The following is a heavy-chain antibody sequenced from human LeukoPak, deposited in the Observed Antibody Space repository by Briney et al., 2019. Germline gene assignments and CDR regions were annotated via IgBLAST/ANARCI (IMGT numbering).Heavy chain of an antibody. Sequence: SETLSLTCTVSGGSISSGDYYWSWIRQPPGKGLEWIGSIYYSGSTYYNPSLKSRVTISVDTSKNQFSLKLSSVTAADTAVYYCARLRSGWSDYYFDYWGQGTLVTVSS. CDR3: ARLRSGWSDYYFDY. D-gene: IGHD6-19*01. V-gene: IGHV4-39*01. J-gene: IGHJ4*02. CDR1: GGSISSGDYY. CDR2: IYYSGST.